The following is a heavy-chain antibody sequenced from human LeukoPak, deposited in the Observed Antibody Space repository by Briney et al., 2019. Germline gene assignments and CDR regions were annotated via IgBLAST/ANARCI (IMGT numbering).Heavy chain of an antibody. CDR3: ARLHSAVYYGDAFDI. V-gene: IGHV3-7*03. D-gene: IGHD3-10*01. CDR1: GLMFSDHY. J-gene: IGHJ3*02. Sequence: GSLRLSCVASGLMFSDHYMTWVRQAPGKGLEWVANIKEDGSEKYYVDSVKGRFTVSRDNVKNSLFLQMNSLRVEDTAAYYCARLHSAVYYGDAFDIWGQGTMVTVSS. CDR2: IKEDGSEK.